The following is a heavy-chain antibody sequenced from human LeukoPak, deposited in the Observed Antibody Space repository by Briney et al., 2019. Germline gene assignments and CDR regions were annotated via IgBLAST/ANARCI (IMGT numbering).Heavy chain of an antibody. CDR1: GGSISSGGYS. J-gene: IGHJ5*02. V-gene: IGHV4-30-2*01. CDR3: ARGIYNWNYPGWFDP. CDR2: IYHSGST. Sequence: SQTLSLTCAVSGGSISSGGYSWSWIRQPPGKGLEWIGYIYHSGSTYYNPSLKSRVTRSVDRSKNQFSLKLSSVPAADPAVYYCARGIYNWNYPGWFDPWGQGTLVTVSS. D-gene: IGHD1-7*01.